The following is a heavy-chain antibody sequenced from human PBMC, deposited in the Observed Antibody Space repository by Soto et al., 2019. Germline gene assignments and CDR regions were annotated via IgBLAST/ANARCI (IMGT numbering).Heavy chain of an antibody. V-gene: IGHV3-48*03. CDR3: ARETYYYDSSGAVDY. D-gene: IGHD3-22*01. Sequence: EVQLVESGGGLVQPGGSLRLSCAASGFTFSSYEMNWVRQAPGKGLEWVSYISSSGSTIYYADSVKGRFTISRDNAKNSLYLQINSLRAEDTAVYYCARETYYYDSSGAVDYWGQGTLVTVSS. CDR1: GFTFSSYE. CDR2: ISSSGSTI. J-gene: IGHJ4*02.